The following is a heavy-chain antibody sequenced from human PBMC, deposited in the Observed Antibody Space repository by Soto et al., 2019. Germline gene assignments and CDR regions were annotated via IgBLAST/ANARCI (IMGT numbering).Heavy chain of an antibody. CDR3: ARDPTTVPLGYYYGMDV. CDR1: GYTFTGYY. D-gene: IGHD4-17*01. J-gene: IGHJ6*02. Sequence: QVQLVQSGAEVKKPGASVKVSCKASGYTFTGYYMHWVRQAPGQGLEWMGWINPNSGGTNYAQKFQGRVTMTRDTSISTAYMELTRLRSDDTAVYYCARDPTTVPLGYYYGMDVWGQGTTVTVSS. CDR2: INPNSGGT. V-gene: IGHV1-2*02.